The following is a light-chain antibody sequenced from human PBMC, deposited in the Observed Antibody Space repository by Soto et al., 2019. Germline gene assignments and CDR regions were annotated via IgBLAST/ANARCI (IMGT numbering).Light chain of an antibody. J-gene: IGKJ4*01. CDR3: QKYNSAPHT. CDR2: GAS. Sequence: DIQMTQSPSSLSASAGDRVTITCRASQGIGNYLAWYQQKPGKVPKLLIYGASTLQSGVPSRFSGSGSGTDFTLTISSLQPEDVATYYCQKYNSAPHTFGGGTKVDIK. CDR1: QGIGNY. V-gene: IGKV1-27*01.